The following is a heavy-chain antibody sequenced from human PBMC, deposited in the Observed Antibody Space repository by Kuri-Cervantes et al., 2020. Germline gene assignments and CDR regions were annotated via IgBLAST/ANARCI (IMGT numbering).Heavy chain of an antibody. V-gene: IGHV1-2*04. CDR3: ARALGGNLGYCSSTSGQQYYFDY. D-gene: IGHD2-2*01. CDR1: GYTFTSYY. Sequence: ASVKVSCKASGYTFTSYYMRWVRQAPGQGLEWMGIINPNSGGTNYAQKFQGWVTMTRDTSISTAYMELSRLRSDDTAVYYCARALGGNLGYCSSTSGQQYYFDYWGQGTLVTVSS. J-gene: IGHJ4*02. CDR2: INPNSGGT.